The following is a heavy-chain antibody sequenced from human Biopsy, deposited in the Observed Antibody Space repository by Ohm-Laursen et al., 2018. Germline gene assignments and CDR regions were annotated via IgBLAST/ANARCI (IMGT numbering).Heavy chain of an antibody. CDR1: GFTVSRNY. CDR3: VRGRSMDV. J-gene: IGHJ6*02. CDR2: IKQDGSED. V-gene: IGHV3-7*01. Sequence: SLRLSCTASGFTVSRNYMTWVRQAPGKGLEWVAMIKQDGSEDYYVDSVKGRFTISRDNAQKSLDLQLNSLRAEDTAVYYCVRGRSMDVWGQGTTVTVSS.